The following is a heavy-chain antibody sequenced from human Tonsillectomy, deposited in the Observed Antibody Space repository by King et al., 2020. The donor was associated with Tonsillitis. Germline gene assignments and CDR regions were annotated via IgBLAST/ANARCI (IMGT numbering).Heavy chain of an antibody. CDR3: AKEDVRDYIWGGYPDY. V-gene: IGHV3-43*01. D-gene: IGHD3-16*01. CDR2: ISWDGSST. Sequence: DVQLVESGGVVVQPGGSLRLSCAASGFTFDDYTMHWVRQAPGKGLEWVFLISWDGSSTYYADSVKGRFTISRDNSKNSLYLQMNSLRTEDTALYYCAKEDVRDYIWGGYPDYWGQGTLVTVSS. J-gene: IGHJ4*02. CDR1: GFTFDDYT.